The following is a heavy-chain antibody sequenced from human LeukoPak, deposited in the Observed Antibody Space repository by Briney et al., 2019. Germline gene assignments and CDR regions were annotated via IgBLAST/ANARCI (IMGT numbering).Heavy chain of an antibody. Sequence: SVKVSCKASGYSFINFGLSWVRQAPGQGLEWMGGIIPIFGTANYAQKFQGRVTITTDESTSTAYMELSSLRSEDTAVYYCARGRGTGTNILDDYWGQGTLVTVSS. V-gene: IGHV1-69*05. CDR3: ARGRGTGTNILDDY. J-gene: IGHJ4*02. D-gene: IGHD1-7*01. CDR1: GYSFINFG. CDR2: IIPIFGTA.